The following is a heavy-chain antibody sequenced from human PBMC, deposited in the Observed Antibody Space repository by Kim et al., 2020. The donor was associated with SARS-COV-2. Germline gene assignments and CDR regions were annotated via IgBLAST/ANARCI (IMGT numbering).Heavy chain of an antibody. V-gene: IGHV3-66*01. CDR3: ARAEEGLDYYGMDV. Sequence: GGSLRLSCAASGFTVSSNYMSWVRQAPGKGLEWVSVIYSGGRTDYADSVKGRFTISRNNSKNTLYLQMNSLRDEDTAVYYCARAEEGLDYYGMDVWGQGTTATVSS. CDR1: GFTVSSNY. CDR2: IYSGGRT. J-gene: IGHJ6*02. D-gene: IGHD5-12*01.